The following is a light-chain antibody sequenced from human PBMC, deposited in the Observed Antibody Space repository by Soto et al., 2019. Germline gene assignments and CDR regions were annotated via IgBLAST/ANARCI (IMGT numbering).Light chain of an antibody. CDR3: QQYGSSPIT. J-gene: IGKJ5*01. CDR1: QSISSNS. CDR2: GAS. V-gene: IGKV3-20*01. Sequence: EMVLTQSPGTLSLSPGERATLSCRASQSISSNSLAWYQQKPGQAPRLFIYGASSRATGIPDRFIGSGSGTHFTLTISRLEPEDFALYYCQQYGSSPITFGQGTRLEIK.